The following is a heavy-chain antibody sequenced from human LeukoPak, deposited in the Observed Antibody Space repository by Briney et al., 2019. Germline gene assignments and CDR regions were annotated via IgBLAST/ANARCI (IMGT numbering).Heavy chain of an antibody. D-gene: IGHD3-3*01. CDR3: ARDRTYYDFWSGYFSLDY. J-gene: IGHJ4*02. Sequence: SVKVSCKASGGTFSSYAISWVRQAPGQGLEWMGGIIPIFGTANYAQKFQGRVTITADESTSTASMELSSLRSEDTAVYYCARDRTYYDFWSGYFSLDYWGQGTLVTVSS. CDR1: GGTFSSYA. CDR2: IIPIFGTA. V-gene: IGHV1-69*13.